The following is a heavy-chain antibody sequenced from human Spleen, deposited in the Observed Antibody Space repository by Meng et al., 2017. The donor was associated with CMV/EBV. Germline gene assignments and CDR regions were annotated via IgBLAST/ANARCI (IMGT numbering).Heavy chain of an antibody. CDR1: GGSISSYY. Sequence: QVQLQESGPGLVKPSXXLPLTCTVSGGSISSYYWSWIRQPAGKGLEWIGRIYTSGSTNYNPSLKSRVTMSVDTSKNQFSLKLSSVTAADTAVYYCARDQAAGTGNFDDWGQGTLVTVSS. CDR2: IYTSGST. D-gene: IGHD6-13*01. J-gene: IGHJ4*02. V-gene: IGHV4-4*07. CDR3: ARDQAAGTGNFDD.